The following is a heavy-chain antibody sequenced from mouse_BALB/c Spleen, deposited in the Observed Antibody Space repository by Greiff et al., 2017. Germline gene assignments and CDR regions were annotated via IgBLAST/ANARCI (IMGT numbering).Heavy chain of an antibody. Sequence: VKLMESGPGLVAPSQSLSITCTVSGFSLTSYDISWIRQPPGKGLEWLGAIWTGGGTNYTSAFMSRLSISKDNSKGQVFLKMNSLQTYDTARYYCVREWLPPIDYWGQGTSVTVSS. CDR1: GFSLTSYD. D-gene: IGHD2-2*01. V-gene: IGHV2-9-2*01. CDR2: IWTGGGT. CDR3: VREWLPPIDY. J-gene: IGHJ4*01.